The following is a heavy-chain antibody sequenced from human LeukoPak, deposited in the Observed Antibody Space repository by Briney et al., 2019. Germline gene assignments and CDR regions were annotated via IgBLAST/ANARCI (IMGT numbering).Heavy chain of an antibody. V-gene: IGHV4-59*08. J-gene: IGHJ5*02. CDR1: GVSISSSY. D-gene: IGHD7-27*01. CDR3: ARHDPGWFDT. Sequence: TSETLSLTCTVSGVSISSSYWSWIRQPPGKGLEWIGYIHYSGSTNYNPSLKSRATISVDTSKAHFSLKLSSATATDTAAYYCARHDPGWFDTWGQGTLVTVSS. CDR2: IHYSGST.